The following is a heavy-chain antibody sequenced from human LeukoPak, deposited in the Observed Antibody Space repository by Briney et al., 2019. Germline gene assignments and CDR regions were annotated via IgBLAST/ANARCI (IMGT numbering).Heavy chain of an antibody. J-gene: IGHJ5*02. V-gene: IGHV4-4*09. CDR3: ARQRGYPYYDILTGSSGNWFDP. Sequence: SETLSLTCTVSGGSISSYYWSWIRQPPGKGLEWIGYIYTSGSTNYNPSLKSRVTISVDTSKNQFSLKLSSVTAADTAVYYCARQRGYPYYDILTGSSGNWFDPWGQGTPVTVSS. CDR2: IYTSGST. D-gene: IGHD3-9*01. CDR1: GGSISSYY.